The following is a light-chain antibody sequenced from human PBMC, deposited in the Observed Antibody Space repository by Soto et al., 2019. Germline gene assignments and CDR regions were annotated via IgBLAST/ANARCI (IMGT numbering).Light chain of an antibody. CDR2: EVS. Sequence: QSALTQPASVSGSPGQSITISCTGTSSDVGGYNYVSWYQQHPGKAPKLLIYEVSNRPSGVSNRFSGSKSGNTASLTLSGLQAEDEADYYCSPYTSSSTPYVFGTGTKVTVL. CDR1: SSDVGGYNY. V-gene: IGLV2-14*01. CDR3: SPYTSSSTPYV. J-gene: IGLJ1*01.